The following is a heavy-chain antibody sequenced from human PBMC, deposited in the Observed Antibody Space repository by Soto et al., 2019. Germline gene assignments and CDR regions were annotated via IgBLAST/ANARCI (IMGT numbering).Heavy chain of an antibody. D-gene: IGHD1-26*01. CDR1: GFSFSDHY. J-gene: IGHJ4*02. Sequence: GGSLRLSCAASGFSFSDHYMEWVRQAPGKGLEWVGRIRNKANSYTTQYAAAVRGRFTLSRDDSKNSLFLQMNSLKTEDTAIYYCARTIMYSAPHYFDYSGQGTLVTV. V-gene: IGHV3-72*01. CDR2: IRNKANSYTT. CDR3: ARTIMYSAPHYFDY.